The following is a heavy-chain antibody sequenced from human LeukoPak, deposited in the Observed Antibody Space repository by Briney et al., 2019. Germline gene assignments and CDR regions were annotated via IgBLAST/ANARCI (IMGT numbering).Heavy chain of an antibody. CDR1: GGTFSSYA. CDR2: INPNSGGT. Sequence: ASVKVSCKASGGTFSSYAISWVRQAPGQGLEWMGWINPNSGGTNNAQKFQGRVTMTRDTSISTAYMELSRLRSDDTAVYYCATPPRGMNYYYMDVWGKGTTVTVSS. CDR3: ATPPRGMNYYYMDV. V-gene: IGHV1-2*02. J-gene: IGHJ6*03.